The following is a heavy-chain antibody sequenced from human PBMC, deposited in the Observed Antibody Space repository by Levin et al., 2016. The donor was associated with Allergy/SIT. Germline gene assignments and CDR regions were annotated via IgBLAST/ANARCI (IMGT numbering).Heavy chain of an antibody. Sequence: WIRQPPGKGLEWIGEIYHSGSTNYNPSLKSRVTISVDKSKNQFSLKLSSVTAADTAVYYCARDRFAGRRGHWFDPWGQGTLVTVSS. D-gene: IGHD3-10*01. J-gene: IGHJ5*02. V-gene: IGHV4-4*02. CDR3: ARDRFAGRRGHWFDP. CDR2: IYHSGST.